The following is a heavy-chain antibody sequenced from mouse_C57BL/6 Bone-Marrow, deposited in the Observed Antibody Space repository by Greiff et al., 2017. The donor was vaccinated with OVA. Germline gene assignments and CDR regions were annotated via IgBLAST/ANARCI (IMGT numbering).Heavy chain of an antibody. V-gene: IGHV1-81*01. CDR3: ARDRFYSNYLDY. J-gene: IGHJ2*01. Sequence: VHLVESGAELARPGASVKLSCKASGYTFTSYGISWVKQRTGQGLEWIGEIYPRSGNTYYNEKFKGKATLTADKSSSTAYMELRSLTSEDSAVYFCARDRFYSNYLDYWGQGTTLTVSS. CDR2: IYPRSGNT. D-gene: IGHD2-5*01. CDR1: GYTFTSYG.